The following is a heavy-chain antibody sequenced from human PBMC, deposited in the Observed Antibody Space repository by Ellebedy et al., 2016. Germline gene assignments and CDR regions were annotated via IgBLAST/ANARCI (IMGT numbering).Heavy chain of an antibody. Sequence: GESLKISCAASGFTFSNAWMNWVRQAPGTGLEWVGRIKSKTDGGAADYAAPVKGRFTISRDDSKNTLYLQMNSLKTEDTAVYFCTTVYRYNYDSVWGQGTLVTVSS. CDR1: GFTFSNAW. V-gene: IGHV3-15*01. J-gene: IGHJ4*02. CDR2: IKSKTDGGAA. D-gene: IGHD5-18*01. CDR3: TTVYRYNYDSV.